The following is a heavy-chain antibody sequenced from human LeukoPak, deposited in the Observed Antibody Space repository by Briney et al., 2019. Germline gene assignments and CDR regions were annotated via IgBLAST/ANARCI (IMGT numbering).Heavy chain of an antibody. Sequence: TGGSLRLSCAASGFTFSSYGMHWVRQAPGKGLEWVAVISYDGSNKYYADSVKGRFTISRDNAKNSLYLQMNSLRTEDTAVYYCARDRQWQNYWGQGTLVTVSS. J-gene: IGHJ4*02. CDR1: GFTFSSYG. CDR2: ISYDGSNK. V-gene: IGHV3-30*03. D-gene: IGHD6-19*01. CDR3: ARDRQWQNY.